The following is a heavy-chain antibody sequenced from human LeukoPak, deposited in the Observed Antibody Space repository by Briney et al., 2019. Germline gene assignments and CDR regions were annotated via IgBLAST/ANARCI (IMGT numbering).Heavy chain of an antibody. V-gene: IGHV3-15*01. D-gene: IGHD3-10*01. CDR1: GFTFSNAW. J-gene: IGHJ5*02. CDR2: INSKTDGGTT. CDR3: TTDTPMYYYGSGSSTRFDP. Sequence: GGSLRLSCAASGFTFSNAWMSWVRQAPGKGLEWVGRINSKTDGGTTAYAAPVKGRFTISIDDSKNTLYLQMNSLKTEDTAVYYCTTDTPMYYYGSGSSTRFDPWGQGTLVTVSS.